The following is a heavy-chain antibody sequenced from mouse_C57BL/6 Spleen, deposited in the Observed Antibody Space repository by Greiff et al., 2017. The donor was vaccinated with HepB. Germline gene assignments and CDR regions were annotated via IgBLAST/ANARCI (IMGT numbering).Heavy chain of an antibody. D-gene: IGHD1-1*01. Sequence: VKLMESGPGLVAPSQSLSITCTVSGFSLTSYAISWVRQPPGKGLEWLGVIWTGGGTNYNSALKSRLSISKDNSKSQVFLKMNSLQTDDTARYYCARVSHYYGSSGGYFDYWGQGTTLTVSS. J-gene: IGHJ2*01. V-gene: IGHV2-9-1*01. CDR1: GFSLTSYA. CDR3: ARVSHYYGSSGGYFDY. CDR2: IWTGGGT.